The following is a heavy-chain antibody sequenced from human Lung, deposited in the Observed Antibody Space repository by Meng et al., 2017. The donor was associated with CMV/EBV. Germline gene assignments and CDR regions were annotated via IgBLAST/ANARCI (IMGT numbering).Heavy chain of an antibody. V-gene: IGHV3-30*02. D-gene: IGHD7-27*01. Sequence: GLRVRVGGGVVQPGGSLRVSCAASGFTFSSYGMHWVRQAPGKGLEWVAFIRYDGSNELYADSVKGRFTVSRDNSKNTLYLQMNSLRGDDTAVYFCVRGVAESLGWEMSYWGQGALVTVSS. J-gene: IGHJ4*02. CDR2: IRYDGSNE. CDR3: VRGVAESLGWEMSY. CDR1: GFTFSSYG.